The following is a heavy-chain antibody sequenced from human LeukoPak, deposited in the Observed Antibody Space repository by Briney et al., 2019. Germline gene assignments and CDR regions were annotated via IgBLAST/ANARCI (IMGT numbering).Heavy chain of an antibody. D-gene: IGHD6-6*01. CDR3: ARDRGSIAALYYMDV. CDR1: GFIFSNYG. J-gene: IGHJ6*03. CDR2: IYSGGST. V-gene: IGHV3-53*01. Sequence: GGSLRLSCAASGFIFSNYGMHWVRQAPGKGLEWVSVIYSGGSTYYADSVKGRFTISRDNSKNTLYLQMNSLRAEDTAVYYCARDRGSIAALYYMDVWGKGTTVTVSS.